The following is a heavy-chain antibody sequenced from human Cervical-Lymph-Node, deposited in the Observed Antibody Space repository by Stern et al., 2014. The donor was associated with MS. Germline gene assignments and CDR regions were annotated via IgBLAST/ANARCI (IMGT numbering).Heavy chain of an antibody. Sequence: VQLVQSGAEVKKPGSSVKVSCKASGGTFSSYTISWVRQAPGQGLEWMGGIIPIFRTPNYAQKFQGSVTITADESTSTAYMELSSLRSEDTAVYYCARDRMSIAAAGTSWFDPWGQGTLVTVSS. D-gene: IGHD6-13*01. J-gene: IGHJ5*02. CDR2: IIPIFRTP. CDR3: ARDRMSIAAAGTSWFDP. V-gene: IGHV1-69*01. CDR1: GGTFSSYT.